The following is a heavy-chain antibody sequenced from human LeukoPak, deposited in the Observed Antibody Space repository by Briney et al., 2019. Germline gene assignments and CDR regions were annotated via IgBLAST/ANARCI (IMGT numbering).Heavy chain of an antibody. CDR2: INHSGST. V-gene: IGHV4-34*01. Sequence: SETLSLTCAVYGGSFSGYYWSWIRQPPGKGLEWIGEINHSGSTNYNPSLKSRVTISVDTSKNQFSLKLSSVTAADTAVYYCAGGAWNYYYWGQGTLVTVSS. J-gene: IGHJ4*02. CDR1: GGSFSGYY. D-gene: IGHD1-7*01. CDR3: AGGAWNYYY.